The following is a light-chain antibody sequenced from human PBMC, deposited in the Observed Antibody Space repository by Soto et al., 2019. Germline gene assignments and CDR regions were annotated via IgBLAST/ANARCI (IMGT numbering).Light chain of an antibody. V-gene: IGLV1-40*01. Sequence: QSVLTQPPSMSGAPGQRVTISCTGSSSNIGAGYDVHWYQQLPGTAPKLLIYGNSNRPSGVPDRFSGPKSGTSASLAITGLQAEDEADYYCQSYDSSLSGYVFGTGTKLTVL. J-gene: IGLJ1*01. CDR3: QSYDSSLSGYV. CDR1: SSNIGAGYD. CDR2: GNS.